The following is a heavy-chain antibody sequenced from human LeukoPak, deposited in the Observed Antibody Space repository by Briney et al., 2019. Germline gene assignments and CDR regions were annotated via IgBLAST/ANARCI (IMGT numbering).Heavy chain of an antibody. CDR3: ASSTVAGIYYYYMDV. D-gene: IGHD6-19*01. J-gene: IGHJ6*03. CDR2: IYYSGST. Sequence: PSETLSLTCAVSGGSISSGGYSWSWIRQPPGKGLEWIGYIYYSGSTYYNPSLKSRVTIPVDTSKNQFSLKLSSVTAADTAVYYCASSTVAGIYYYYMDVWGKGTTVTISS. CDR1: GGSISSGGYS. V-gene: IGHV4-30-4*07.